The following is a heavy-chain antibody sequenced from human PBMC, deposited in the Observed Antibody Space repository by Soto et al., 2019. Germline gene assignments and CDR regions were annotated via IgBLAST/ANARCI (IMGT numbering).Heavy chain of an antibody. CDR1: GFTFSSYS. CDR2: ISSSSSYI. Sequence: GGSLRLSCAASGFTFSSYSMNWVRQAPGKGLEWVSSISSSSSYIYYADSVKGRFTISRDNAKNSLYLEMNSLRAEDTAVYYCARESEDLTSNFDYWGQGTLVTVSS. CDR3: ARESEDLTSNFDY. J-gene: IGHJ4*02. V-gene: IGHV3-21*06.